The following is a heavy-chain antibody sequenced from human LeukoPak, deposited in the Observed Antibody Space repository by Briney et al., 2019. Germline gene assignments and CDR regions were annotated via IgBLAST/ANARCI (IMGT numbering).Heavy chain of an antibody. J-gene: IGHJ4*02. D-gene: IGHD1-26*01. CDR1: GFTFSSYW. Sequence: AGGSLRLSCAASGFTFSSYWMHWVRQAPGKGLVWVSRINSDGSSTSYADSVKGRFTISRDNAKNTLYLQMNSLRAEDTAVYYCARTVYSGSYYNYWGQGTLVTVSS. CDR3: ARTVYSGSYYNY. CDR2: INSDGSST. V-gene: IGHV3-74*01.